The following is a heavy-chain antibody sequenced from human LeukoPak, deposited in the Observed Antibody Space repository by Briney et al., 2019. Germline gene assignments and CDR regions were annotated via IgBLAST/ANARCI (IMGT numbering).Heavy chain of an antibody. CDR1: GSTFSYW. CDR2: INSYGSPT. Sequence: GGSLRLSCAASGSTFSYWMHWVRQAPGKGLVWVSRINSYGSPTNYADSVKGRFTISRDNAKNTLYLQMNSLRAEDTAVYYCVRGDSGYGSWARWGQGTLVTVSS. CDR3: VRGDSGYGSWAR. V-gene: IGHV3-74*01. J-gene: IGHJ4*02. D-gene: IGHD5-12*01.